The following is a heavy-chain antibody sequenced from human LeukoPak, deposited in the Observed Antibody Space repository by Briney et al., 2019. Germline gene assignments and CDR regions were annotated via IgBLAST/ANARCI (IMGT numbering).Heavy chain of an antibody. CDR3: ARGNYDILTGYYNAFDI. D-gene: IGHD3-9*01. CDR1: GYSISSGYY. Sequence: SETLSLTCAVSGYSISSGYYWGWIRQPPGKGLEWIGSIYHSGNTNYNPSLKSRVTISVDTSENQFSLKLNSVTAADTAVYYCARGNYDILTGYYNAFDIWGQGTMVTVSS. V-gene: IGHV4-38-2*01. CDR2: IYHSGNT. J-gene: IGHJ3*02.